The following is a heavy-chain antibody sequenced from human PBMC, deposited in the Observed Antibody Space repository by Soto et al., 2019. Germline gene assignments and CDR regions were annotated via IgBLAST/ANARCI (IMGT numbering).Heavy chain of an antibody. CDR2: MNPNSGNT. Sequence: QVQLVQSGAEVQKPGASVKVSCTASGYTFTSYDINWVRQATGQGLEWMGWMNPNSGNTGYAQKFQGRVTMTRNTSISTAYMELSSLRSEDTAVYFCARVCLWCMLYYMDVWGKGTTVTVSS. V-gene: IGHV1-8*01. J-gene: IGHJ6*03. D-gene: IGHD2-8*01. CDR1: GYTFTSYD. CDR3: ARVCLWCMLYYMDV.